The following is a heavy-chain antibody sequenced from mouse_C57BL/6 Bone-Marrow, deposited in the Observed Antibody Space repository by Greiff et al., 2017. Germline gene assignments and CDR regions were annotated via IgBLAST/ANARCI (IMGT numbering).Heavy chain of an antibody. D-gene: IGHD1-1*01. V-gene: IGHV14-4*01. CDR3: TTFTTVVAGFDY. Sequence: EVQLQQSGAELVRPGASVKLSCTASGFNIKDDYMHWVKQRPEQGLEWIGWLDPENGDTEYASKFQGKATITADTSSNTTYLQLSSLTSEDTAVYYCTTFTTVVAGFDYWGQGTTLTVSS. J-gene: IGHJ2*01. CDR1: GFNIKDDY. CDR2: LDPENGDT.